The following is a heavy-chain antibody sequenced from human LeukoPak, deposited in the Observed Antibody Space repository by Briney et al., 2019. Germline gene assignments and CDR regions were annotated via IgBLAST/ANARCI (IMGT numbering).Heavy chain of an antibody. CDR1: GGSFSGYY. CDR2: INHSGST. Sequence: SETLSLTCAVYGGSFSGYYWTWIRQPPGKGLEWIGEINHSGSTNYNPSLKSRVTISVGTSKNQFSLKLSSVTAADTAVYYCARGQGTVTTHWGQGTLVTVSS. CDR3: ARGQGTVTTH. J-gene: IGHJ4*02. V-gene: IGHV4-34*01. D-gene: IGHD4-17*01.